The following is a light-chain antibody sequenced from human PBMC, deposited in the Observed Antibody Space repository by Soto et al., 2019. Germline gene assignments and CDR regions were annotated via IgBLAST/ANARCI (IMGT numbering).Light chain of an antibody. V-gene: IGKV3-11*01. CDR3: QLGFT. J-gene: IGKJ3*01. CDR1: QSVSSY. Sequence: EIVLTQSPATLSLSPRERATLSCRASQSVSSYLAWYQQKPGQAPRLLIYDASNRATGIPARFSGSESGTDFTLTISSLEPEDFAVYSSQLGFTFGPGTKVDIK. CDR2: DAS.